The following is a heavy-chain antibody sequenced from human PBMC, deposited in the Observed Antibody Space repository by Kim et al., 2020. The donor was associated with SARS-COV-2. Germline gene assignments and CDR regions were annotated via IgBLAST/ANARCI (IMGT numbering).Heavy chain of an antibody. Sequence: GGSLRLSCVASGFDFKNYGMHWVRQAPGKWLEWVAVTWFDGSKKFYGDSVRGRFTISRDNCKNTLFLQMDGLRADDTAVYYCARDYGDGFYLDTWGQGTLVIVSS. J-gene: IGHJ5*02. CDR1: GFDFKNYG. CDR3: ARDYGDGFYLDT. CDR2: TWFDGSKK. V-gene: IGHV3-33*08. D-gene: IGHD7-27*01.